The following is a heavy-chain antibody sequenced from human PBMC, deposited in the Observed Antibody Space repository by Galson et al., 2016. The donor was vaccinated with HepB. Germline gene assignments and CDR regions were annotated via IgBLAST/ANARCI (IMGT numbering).Heavy chain of an antibody. J-gene: IGHJ6*02. CDR3: ARDVLRFFGGGHYYYGMDV. CDR2: INTYNGNT. V-gene: IGHV1-18*01. CDR1: GYTLTSYG. D-gene: IGHD3-3*01. Sequence: SCKASGYTLTSYGISWVRQAPGQGLEWMGWINTYNGNTNYAQKLQGRVTMTTDTSTSTAYMELRSLRSDDTAVYYCARDVLRFFGGGHYYYGMDVWGQGTTVTVSS.